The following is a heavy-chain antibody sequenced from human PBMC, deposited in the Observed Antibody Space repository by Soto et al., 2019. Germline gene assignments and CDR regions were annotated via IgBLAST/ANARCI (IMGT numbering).Heavy chain of an antibody. CDR1: GGSISRGGYS. Sequence: PSETLSLTCPVSGGSISRGGYSWSWIRQPPGKALEWIGYIYHGGITYYNPSLKSRVTISVDTSKNQCSLKMTSVTAADTAVYYCARGPITATPNVPGIDFWGQGTLVTVSS. CDR2: IYHGGIT. CDR3: ARGPITATPNVPGIDF. D-gene: IGHD1-20*01. V-gene: IGHV4-30-2*01. J-gene: IGHJ4*02.